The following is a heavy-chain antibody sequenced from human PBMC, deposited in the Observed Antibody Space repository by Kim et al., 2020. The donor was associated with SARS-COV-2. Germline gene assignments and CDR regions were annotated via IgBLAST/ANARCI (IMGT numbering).Heavy chain of an antibody. CDR2: IYYSGST. CDR3: ARVRYCYASSGYYYYYDGMDV. Sequence: SETLSLTCTVSGGSISSYYWSWIRQPPGKGLEWIGYIYYSGSTNYNPSLKSRVTISVDTSKNQFSLKLSSVTAADTAVYYCARVRYCYASSGYYYYYDGMDVWGQGTTVTVSS. D-gene: IGHD3-22*01. J-gene: IGHJ6*02. CDR1: GGSISSYY. V-gene: IGHV4-59*13.